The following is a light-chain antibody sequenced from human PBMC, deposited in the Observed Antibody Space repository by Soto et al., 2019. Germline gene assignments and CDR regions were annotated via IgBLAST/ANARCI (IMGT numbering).Light chain of an antibody. J-gene: IGLJ3*02. V-gene: IGLV2-14*03. CDR3: SSYTSSSTWV. CDR2: DVS. Sequence: QSALTQPGSVSGSPGQSITISCTGTSSDVGGYNYVSWYQQHPGKAPKLMIYDVSNRPSGVSNRFSGSKSDNTASLTISGLQAEYEADYYCSSYTSSSTWVFGGGTKLTVL. CDR1: SSDVGGYNY.